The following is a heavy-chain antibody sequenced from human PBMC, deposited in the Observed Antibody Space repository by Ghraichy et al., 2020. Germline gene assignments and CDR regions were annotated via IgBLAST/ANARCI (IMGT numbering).Heavy chain of an antibody. CDR3: ARHHWRGNDAFDI. J-gene: IGHJ3*02. V-gene: IGHV4-39*01. CDR2: IFYNGNV. D-gene: IGHD3-16*01. Sequence: SETLSLTCTVSGGSISSNDDYWGWIRQPPGEGLEWIGSIFYNGNVYYNPSLKSRVTISVDTSKNQFSLKLSSVTAADTAVYYCARHHWRGNDAFDIWGQGTLVTVSS. CDR1: GGSISSNDDY.